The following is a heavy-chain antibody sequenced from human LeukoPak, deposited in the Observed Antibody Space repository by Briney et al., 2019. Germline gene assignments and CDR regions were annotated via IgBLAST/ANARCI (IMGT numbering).Heavy chain of an antibody. CDR2: LYSSGSA. CDR1: GGSIFRSDYY. V-gene: IGHV4-39*07. CDR3: ARDVLSQQLGRGFDY. J-gene: IGHJ4*02. Sequence: PSETLSLTCTVSGGSIFRSDYYWGWLRQTPGKGLEWIGSLYSSGSAYYNPSLKSRVTISLDMSKNQLSLKLSSVTAADTAVYYCARDVLSQQLGRGFDYWGQGTLVTVSS. D-gene: IGHD6-13*01.